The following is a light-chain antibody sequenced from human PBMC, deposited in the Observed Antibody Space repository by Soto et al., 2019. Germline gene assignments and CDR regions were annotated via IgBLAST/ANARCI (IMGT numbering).Light chain of an antibody. J-gene: IGLJ1*01. Sequence: QSALTQPASVSGSPGQSITISCTGTSSDVGGYDYVSWYQQHPGKDPKRIIYDVSNRPSGVSNRFSGSKSGNTDSLTISGLQAEDEADYYCSSYTSSSTRVFGTGTTLTVL. CDR1: SSDVGGYDY. CDR3: SSYTSSSTRV. CDR2: DVS. V-gene: IGLV2-14*01.